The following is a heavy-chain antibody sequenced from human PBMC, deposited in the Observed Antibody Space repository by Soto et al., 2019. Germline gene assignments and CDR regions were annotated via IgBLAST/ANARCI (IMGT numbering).Heavy chain of an antibody. J-gene: IGHJ2*01. D-gene: IGHD2-2*01. CDR2: IYWDNNK. CDR1: GFSLSTRGVG. Sequence: SGPTLVNPTQTLTLTCTFSGFSLSTRGVGVVWIRQPPGKALEWLALIYWDNNKRYGPSLKSRLTITTDATKTQVVLTRTYMALVNTATYFSTDSVAVRYASSTSCPSYFNIWGRDTLHNASS. CDR3: TDSVAVRYASSTSCPSYFNI. V-gene: IGHV2-5*05.